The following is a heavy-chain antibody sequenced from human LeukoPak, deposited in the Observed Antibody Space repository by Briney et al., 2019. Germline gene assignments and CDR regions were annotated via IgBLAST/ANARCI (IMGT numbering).Heavy chain of an antibody. J-gene: IGHJ4*02. D-gene: IGHD7-27*01. CDR3: ARENTGSFDY. CDR1: VDSISSYY. V-gene: IGHV4-59*01. CDR2: IYYSGST. Sequence: KPSETLSLTCTVSVDSISSYYGSWLRQPTGKGLEWIAYIYYSGSTNYNPSLKSRVTVSVDMSKNQFSLKLSSVTAADTAVYYCARENTGSFDYWGQGTLVTVSS.